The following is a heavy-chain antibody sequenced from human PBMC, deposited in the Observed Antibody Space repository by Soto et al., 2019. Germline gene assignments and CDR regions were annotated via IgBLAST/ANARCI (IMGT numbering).Heavy chain of an antibody. Sequence: PGGSLRLSCAASEFTFSSYWMHWVRQAPGKGLVWVSRINSDGSSTSHADSVKGRFTISRDNAKNTLYLQMNSLRAEDTAVYYCAREGVADSGYPIRTNYYYYGMDVWGQGTTVTVSS. CDR2: INSDGSST. CDR1: EFTFSSYW. V-gene: IGHV3-74*01. CDR3: AREGVADSGYPIRTNYYYYGMDV. J-gene: IGHJ6*02. D-gene: IGHD5-12*01.